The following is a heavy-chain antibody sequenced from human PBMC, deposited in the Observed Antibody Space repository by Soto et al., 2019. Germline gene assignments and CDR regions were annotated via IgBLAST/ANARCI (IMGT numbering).Heavy chain of an antibody. D-gene: IGHD3-22*01. Sequence: QVQLQESGPGLVKPSETLSLTCTVAGGSISGYYWSWIRQPPGEGLEWIGYIYYSGSTNYNPSLKSRGSTYAEAYTKQLSLKLSSGTGADTAVYYCGRRAYYASSGYSHWYFDLWGRGTLVTVSS. CDR2: IYYSGST. CDR1: GGSISGYY. V-gene: IGHV4-59*01. J-gene: IGHJ2*01. CDR3: GRRAYYASSGYSHWYFDL.